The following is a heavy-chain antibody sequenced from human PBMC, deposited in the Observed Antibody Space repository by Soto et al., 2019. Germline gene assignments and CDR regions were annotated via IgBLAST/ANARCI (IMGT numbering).Heavy chain of an antibody. CDR3: ARRVMTAVTNFYSGGFDI. D-gene: IGHD4-17*01. Sequence: SETLSLTCAVYGGSFSGYYWSWIRQPPGKGLEWIGEINHSGSTNYNPSLKSRVTISVDTSKNQFSLKLSSVTAADTAVYYCARRVMTAVTNFYSGGFDIWGQGTMVTVSS. CDR2: INHSGST. J-gene: IGHJ3*02. V-gene: IGHV4-34*01. CDR1: GGSFSGYY.